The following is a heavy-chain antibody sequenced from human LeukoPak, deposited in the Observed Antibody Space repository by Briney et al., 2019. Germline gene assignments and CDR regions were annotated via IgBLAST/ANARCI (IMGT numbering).Heavy chain of an antibody. CDR3: ARGDGIAAAGTFDY. CDR1: GFTFDDYG. Sequence: PGGSLRLSCAASGFTFDDYGMSWVRQAPGKGLEWVSGINWNGGSTGYVDSVKGRFTISRDNAKNSLYLQMNSLRAEDTALYYCARGDGIAAAGTFDYWGQGTLVTVSS. V-gene: IGHV3-20*04. D-gene: IGHD6-13*01. J-gene: IGHJ4*02. CDR2: INWNGGST.